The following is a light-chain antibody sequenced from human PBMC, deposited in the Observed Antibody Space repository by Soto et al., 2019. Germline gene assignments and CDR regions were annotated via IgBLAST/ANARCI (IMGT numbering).Light chain of an antibody. CDR1: GSNIGAGYD. CDR2: ANI. J-gene: IGLJ1*01. V-gene: IGLV1-40*01. Sequence: QSVLTQPPSVSGAPGQRVTISCTGSGSNIGAGYDEHWYQQLPGTAPKLLIFANINRPSGVPDRFSGSKSGTSASLAITGLRAEDEADYYCQSYDSSLSGYVFGTGTKVTVL. CDR3: QSYDSSLSGYV.